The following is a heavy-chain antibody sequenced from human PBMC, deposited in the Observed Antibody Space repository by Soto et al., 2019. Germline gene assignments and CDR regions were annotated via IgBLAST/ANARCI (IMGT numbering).Heavy chain of an antibody. CDR3: ARGRGVQLWSPAYYFDY. J-gene: IGHJ4*02. V-gene: IGHV6-1*01. Sequence: PSQTLSLTCAISGDSVSGYSAAWNWIRQSPSRGLEWLGRTYYRSKWYNDFAVSVKGRITINPDTAKNQFSLQLNSVTPADTAVYYCARGRGVQLWSPAYYFDYWGQGTLVTVSS. CDR2: TYYRSKWYN. D-gene: IGHD5-18*01. CDR1: GDSVSGYSAA.